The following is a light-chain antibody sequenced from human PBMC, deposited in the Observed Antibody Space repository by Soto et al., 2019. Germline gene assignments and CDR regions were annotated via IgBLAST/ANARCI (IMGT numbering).Light chain of an antibody. CDR3: SSKTSSGPL. CDR2: EVS. Sequence: QSVLTQPPSVSGSPGQSVTISCTGTSSDVGSYNRVSWYQQSPGTAPKVMIYEVSNRPSGVPDRFSGSKSGNTASLTISGLQAEDEAHYYCSSKTSSGPLFGGGTKVTVL. J-gene: IGLJ2*01. V-gene: IGLV2-18*02. CDR1: SSDVGSYNR.